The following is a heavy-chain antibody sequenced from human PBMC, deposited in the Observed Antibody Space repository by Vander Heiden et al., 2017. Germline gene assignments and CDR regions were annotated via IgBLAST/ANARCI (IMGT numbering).Heavy chain of an antibody. Sequence: QVQMQESRPGLVKPSQTLSLTCRVYGGCISSGGYYWGWLRQHPGKGLEWIGYIYYSGSTYYNPSLKSRVTISIDTSKNQFSLKLSSVTAADTAVYYCARGGLRYCSSTSCWGFDYWGQGTLVTVSS. CDR3: ARGGLRYCSSTSCWGFDY. D-gene: IGHD2-2*01. V-gene: IGHV4-31*03. CDR1: GGCISSGGYY. CDR2: IYYSGST. J-gene: IGHJ4*02.